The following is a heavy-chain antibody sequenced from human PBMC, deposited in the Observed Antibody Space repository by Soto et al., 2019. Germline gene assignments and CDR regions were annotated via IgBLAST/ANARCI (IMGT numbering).Heavy chain of an antibody. V-gene: IGHV4-59*08. Sequence: SETLSLTCTVSGGSISSYYWSWIRQPPGKGLEWIGYIYYAGTTTYNPSLKSRVTISVDMSKNQFSLKLSSVTAADTAVYYCARLGGYYQALDSWGQGTLVTVSS. CDR1: GGSISSYY. CDR3: ARLGGYYQALDS. D-gene: IGHD3-22*01. J-gene: IGHJ4*02. CDR2: IYYAGTT.